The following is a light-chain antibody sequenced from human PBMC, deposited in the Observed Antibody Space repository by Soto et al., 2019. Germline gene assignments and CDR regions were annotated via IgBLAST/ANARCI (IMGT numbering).Light chain of an antibody. J-gene: IGKJ5*01. CDR3: QQYDNLIT. CDR1: QDIRNY. V-gene: IGKV1-33*01. Sequence: DLQMTQSPSSLSASVGDRVTITCQASQDIRNYLNWYQQKPGKAPKLLIYDASNLETGVPSRFSGSGSGTDFPFTISSLQAEDIATYYCQQYDNLITFGQGTRLEIK. CDR2: DAS.